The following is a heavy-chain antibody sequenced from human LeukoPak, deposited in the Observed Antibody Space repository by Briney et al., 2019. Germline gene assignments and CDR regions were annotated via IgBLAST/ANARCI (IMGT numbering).Heavy chain of an antibody. D-gene: IGHD4-23*01. V-gene: IGHV1-24*01. Sequence: ASVKVSCKVSGYTLTELSMHWVRQAPGKGLEWMGGFDPEDGETIYAQKFQGRVTMTEDTSTDTAYMELSSLRSEDTAVYYCATVPTDYGGNSGWGQGTLVTVSS. CDR1: GYTLTELS. CDR3: ATVPTDYGGNSG. J-gene: IGHJ4*02. CDR2: FDPEDGET.